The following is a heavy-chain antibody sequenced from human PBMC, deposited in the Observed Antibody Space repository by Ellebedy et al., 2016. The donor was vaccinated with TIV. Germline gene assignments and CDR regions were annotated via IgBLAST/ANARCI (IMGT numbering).Heavy chain of an antibody. Sequence: SLKISXAASGFTFGDYTMHWVRQAPGKGLEWVSAINWNSGVVDYVDSVKGRFTISRDNAKNSLYLQMNSLRAEDTALYYCAKASSGCPNYFHYWGQGTLVTVSS. CDR2: INWNSGVV. V-gene: IGHV3-9*01. CDR3: AKASSGCPNYFHY. J-gene: IGHJ4*02. D-gene: IGHD3-22*01. CDR1: GFTFGDYT.